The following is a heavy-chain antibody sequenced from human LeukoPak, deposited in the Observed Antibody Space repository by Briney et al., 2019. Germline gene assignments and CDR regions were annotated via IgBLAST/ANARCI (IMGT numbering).Heavy chain of an antibody. CDR3: ARDPYNGYYDGSGSSKYDY. CDR1: GFTFSSYA. CDR2: ISYDGSNK. V-gene: IGHV3-30-3*01. J-gene: IGHJ4*02. D-gene: IGHD3-10*01. Sequence: GGSLRLSCAASGFTFSSYAMSWVRQAPGKGLEWVAVISYDGSNKYYADSVKGRFTISRDNSKNTLYLQMNSLRAEDTAVYYCARDPYNGYYDGSGSSKYDYWGQGTLVTVSS.